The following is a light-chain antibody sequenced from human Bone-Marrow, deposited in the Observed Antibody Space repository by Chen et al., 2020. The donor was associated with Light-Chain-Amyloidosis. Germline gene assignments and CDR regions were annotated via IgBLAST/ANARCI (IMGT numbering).Light chain of an antibody. Sequence: EIVLTQSPGTLSLSPGEGANLSCRASQTISSNYLTGYQQKFGQAPRLLIYGSSSRATGIPDRFTGSGSGTDFTLTINRLEPADFAMYYCPEYGTSPLTFGGGTKVEIK. V-gene: IGKV3-20*01. CDR1: QTISSNY. J-gene: IGKJ4*01. CDR3: PEYGTSPLT. CDR2: GSS.